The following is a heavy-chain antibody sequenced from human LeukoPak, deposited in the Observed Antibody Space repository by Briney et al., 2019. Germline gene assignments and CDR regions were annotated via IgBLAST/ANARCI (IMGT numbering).Heavy chain of an antibody. D-gene: IGHD6-13*01. CDR1: GGSFSGYY. Sequence: SETLSLTCAVYGGSFSGYYWSWIRQPPGKGLEWIGEINHSGSTNYNPSLKSRVTISVDTSKNQFSLKLSSVTAADTAVYYCARVEAAPRPRHGWFDPWGQGTLVTVSS. V-gene: IGHV4-34*01. J-gene: IGHJ5*02. CDR3: ARVEAAPRPRHGWFDP. CDR2: INHSGST.